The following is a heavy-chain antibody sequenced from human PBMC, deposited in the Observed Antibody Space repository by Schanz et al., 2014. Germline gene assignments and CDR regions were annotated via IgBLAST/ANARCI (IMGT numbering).Heavy chain of an antibody. J-gene: IGHJ4*02. CDR2: MNPNSGNP. V-gene: IGHV1-8*01. Sequence: QVQLVQSGAEAKKPGASVKVSCTASGYTFTSYDINWVRQAPGQGLEWLGWMNPNSGNPGFAQKFRGRVTMTRNTSMSTAYIDLPMLTSEDTAVYYCARGRTFDYWGQGTLVTVSS. CDR3: ARGRTFDY. CDR1: GYTFTSYD.